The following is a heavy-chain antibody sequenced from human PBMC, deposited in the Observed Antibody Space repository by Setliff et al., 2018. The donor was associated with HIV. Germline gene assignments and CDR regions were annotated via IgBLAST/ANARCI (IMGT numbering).Heavy chain of an antibody. J-gene: IGHJ4*02. Sequence: SETLSLTCEVSGYFISSGNYYWSWIRQPAGKGLEWIGRLYISGGTNYNPSLKSRVTISVDASKKQFSLNLSSVTAADTAVYYCARSLRYFDWSLHYWGQGMLVTVSS. CDR3: ARSLRYFDWSLHY. CDR1: GYFISSGNYY. D-gene: IGHD3-9*01. CDR2: LYISGGT. V-gene: IGHV4-61*02.